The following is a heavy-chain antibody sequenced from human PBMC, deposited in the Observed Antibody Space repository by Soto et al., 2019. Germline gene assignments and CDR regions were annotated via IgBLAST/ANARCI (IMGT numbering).Heavy chain of an antibody. CDR2: INPNSGGT. Sequence: ASVKVSCKASGYTFTGYYMHWVRQAPGQGPEWMGWINPNSGGTNYAQKFQGRVTMTRDTPISTAYMELSRLRSDDTAVYYCARGMQQPSYYYGMDVWGQGTTVTVSS. D-gene: IGHD6-13*01. CDR3: ARGMQQPSYYYGMDV. J-gene: IGHJ6*02. CDR1: GYTFTGYY. V-gene: IGHV1-2*02.